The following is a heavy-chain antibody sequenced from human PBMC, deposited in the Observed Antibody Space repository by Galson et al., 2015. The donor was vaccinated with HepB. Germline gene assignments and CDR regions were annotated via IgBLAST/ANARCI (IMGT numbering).Heavy chain of an antibody. CDR3: AIARGLDG. Sequence: SLRLSCAASGFLFRDYWMTWVRQAPGKGLEWVANIKQDGREKHYVDSVKGRFTISRDNAQNSLYLQMNSLRVEDTAVYYCAIARGLDGWGQGTTITVSS. CDR2: IKQDGREK. CDR1: GFLFRDYW. J-gene: IGHJ6*02. V-gene: IGHV3-7*03.